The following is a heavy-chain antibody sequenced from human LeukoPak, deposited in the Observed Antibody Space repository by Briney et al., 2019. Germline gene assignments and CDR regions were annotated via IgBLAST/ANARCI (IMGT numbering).Heavy chain of an antibody. CDR2: IGSSGYTI. D-gene: IGHD6-6*01. V-gene: IGHV3-11*01. Sequence: GGSLRLSCAASGFPFSNYFMSWIRQVPGKGLEWISYIGSSGYTIYYSDSVKGRFTIPRDNAKNSLYLQMDSLRAEDTAIYYCARPQTSSSSTASLGYWGQGTLVTVSS. CDR3: ARPQTSSSSTASLGY. CDR1: GFPFSNYF. J-gene: IGHJ4*02.